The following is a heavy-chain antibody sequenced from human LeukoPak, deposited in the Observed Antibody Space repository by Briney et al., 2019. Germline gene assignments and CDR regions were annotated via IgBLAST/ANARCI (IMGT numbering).Heavy chain of an antibody. Sequence: ASVKVSRKASGYTFTGYYMHWVRQAPGQGLEWMGWINPNSGGTNYAQKFQGGVTMTRDTSISTAYMELSRLRSDDTAVYYCARAGIGLGESYDYWGQGTLVTVSS. J-gene: IGHJ4*02. CDR3: ARAGIGLGESYDY. CDR2: INPNSGGT. V-gene: IGHV1-2*02. CDR1: GYTFTGYY. D-gene: IGHD3-16*01.